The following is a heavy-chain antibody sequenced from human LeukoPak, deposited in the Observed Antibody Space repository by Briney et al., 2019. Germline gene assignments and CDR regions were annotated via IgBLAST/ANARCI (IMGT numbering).Heavy chain of an antibody. Sequence: ASVKVSCKASGYTFTSFYLHWVRQAPGQGLEWMGIINPSGGSTGYAQKFHDRVTMARDTSTSTVYMEVSSLRSEDTAVYYCARGDRAAAGIVGDNWFDPWGQGTLVTVSS. CDR3: ARGDRAAAGIVGDNWFDP. CDR1: GYTFTSFY. V-gene: IGHV1-46*01. CDR2: INPSGGST. D-gene: IGHD6-13*01. J-gene: IGHJ5*02.